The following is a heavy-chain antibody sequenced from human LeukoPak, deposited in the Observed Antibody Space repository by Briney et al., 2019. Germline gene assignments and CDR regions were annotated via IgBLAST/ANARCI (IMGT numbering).Heavy chain of an antibody. J-gene: IGHJ4*02. D-gene: IGHD3-10*01. CDR1: GGSISSGSYY. CDR3: AGDRGSKYGSGTFDY. Sequence: SETLSLTCTVSGGSISSGSYYWSWIRQPAGKGLEWIGRIYTSGSTNYNPSLKSRVTISVDTSKNQFSLKLSSVTAADTAVYYCAGDRGSKYGSGTFDYWGQGTLVTVSS. V-gene: IGHV4-61*02. CDR2: IYTSGST.